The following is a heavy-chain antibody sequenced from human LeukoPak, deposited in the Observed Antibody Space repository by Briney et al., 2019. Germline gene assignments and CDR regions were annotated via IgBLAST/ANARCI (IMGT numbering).Heavy chain of an antibody. CDR2: ISYDGRNK. J-gene: IGHJ4*02. CDR1: GFTFSSYG. V-gene: IGHV3-30*18. Sequence: PGGSLRLSCAASGFTFSSYGMHWVRQAPGKGLEWVAVISYDGRNKYSADSVKGRFTISRDNSRNTLYLQMNSPRAEDTAVYYCAKDLTVGPAEYYFDYWGQGTLVTVSS. D-gene: IGHD2-2*01. CDR3: AKDLTVGPAEYYFDY.